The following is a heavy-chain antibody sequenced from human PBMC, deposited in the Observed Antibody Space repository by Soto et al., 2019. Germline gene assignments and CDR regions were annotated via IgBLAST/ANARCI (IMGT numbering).Heavy chain of an antibody. J-gene: IGHJ6*03. D-gene: IGHD3-10*01. V-gene: IGHV1-8*01. Sequence: QVQLVQSGAEVKKPGASVKVSCKASGYTFSSYDINWVRQATGQGLEWMGWMNPNSGDTNYPQKFQGRVTMNRNTSIATAYMELSSLRSEDTAVYYCAKGLKFTTPLVRGVNPYYYYYMDFWGEGTTVTVSS. CDR1: GYTFSSYD. CDR3: AKGLKFTTPLVRGVNPYYYYYMDF. CDR2: MNPNSGDT.